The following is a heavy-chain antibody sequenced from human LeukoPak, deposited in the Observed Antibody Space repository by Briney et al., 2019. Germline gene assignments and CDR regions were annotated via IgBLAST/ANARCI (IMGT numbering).Heavy chain of an antibody. V-gene: IGHV3-7*01. CDR1: GFTFSTYW. CDR2: IKQDGSET. J-gene: IGHJ6*02. CDR3: ARASSSKNVLNVDV. D-gene: IGHD4-11*01. Sequence: GGSLRLSCAASGFTFSTYWMIWVRQTPGKGLXXXXSIKQDGSETHYVDSVKGRFTISRDNTKNSLYLQMNSLRAEDTAVYYCARASSSKNVLNVDVWGQGTTVTVSS.